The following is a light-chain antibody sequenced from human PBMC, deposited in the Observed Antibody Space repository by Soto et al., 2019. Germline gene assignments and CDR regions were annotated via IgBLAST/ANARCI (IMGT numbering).Light chain of an antibody. CDR2: DVS. CDR1: SSDVGAYNY. J-gene: IGLJ2*01. CDR3: NSFTASSTLV. Sequence: QSALTQPASVSGSPGQSITISCTGTSSDVGAYNYVSWYHHHPGKAPKLMIYDVSNRPSGVCNRFSGSKSGNTASLTISELQAEDEADYYCNSFTASSTLVFGGGTKLTVL. V-gene: IGLV2-14*03.